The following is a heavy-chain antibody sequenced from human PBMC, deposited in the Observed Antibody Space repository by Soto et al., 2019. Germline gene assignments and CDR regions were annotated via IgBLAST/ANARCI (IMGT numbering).Heavy chain of an antibody. CDR2: IYYSGST. Sequence: PSETLSLTSTVSGGSISSYYWSWIRQPPGKGLEWIGYIYYSGSTSYNPSLKSRVTISVDTSKNQFSLKLSSVTAADTAVYYCARRFSGWYLWFDPWGQGTLVTVSS. CDR1: GGSISSYY. CDR3: ARRFSGWYLWFDP. J-gene: IGHJ5*02. D-gene: IGHD6-19*01. V-gene: IGHV4-59*01.